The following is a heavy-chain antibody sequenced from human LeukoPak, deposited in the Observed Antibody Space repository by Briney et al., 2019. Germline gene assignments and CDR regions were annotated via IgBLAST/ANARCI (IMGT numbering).Heavy chain of an antibody. Sequence: SQTLSLTCTVSGDSISSGDYYWRWIRQPPGMGLEWIGYIYYTGTTYYNPSLKSRVTISVDTSKNQFSLKLSSVTAADTAVYYCARVGGSGDSSGYHGYYYGMDVWGQGTTVTVSS. CDR2: IYYTGTT. J-gene: IGHJ6*02. D-gene: IGHD3-22*01. V-gene: IGHV4-30-4*01. CDR3: ARVGGSGDSSGYHGYYYGMDV. CDR1: GDSISSGDYY.